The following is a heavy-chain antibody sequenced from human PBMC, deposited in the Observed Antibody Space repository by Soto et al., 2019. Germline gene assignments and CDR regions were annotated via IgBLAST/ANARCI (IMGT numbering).Heavy chain of an antibody. D-gene: IGHD6-19*01. Sequence: QVQLVESGGGVVQPGRSLRLSCAASGFTFSSYAMHWVRQAPGKGLEWVAVISYDGSNKYYAYSVKGRFTISRDNSKTLYLQTNSLRAEDTAVYYCVRDKSPYSSGWHNRHFASWGQGTLVTVSS. CDR1: GFTFSSYA. CDR2: ISYDGSNK. J-gene: IGHJ4*02. V-gene: IGHV3-30-3*01. CDR3: VRDKSPYSSGWHNRHFAS.